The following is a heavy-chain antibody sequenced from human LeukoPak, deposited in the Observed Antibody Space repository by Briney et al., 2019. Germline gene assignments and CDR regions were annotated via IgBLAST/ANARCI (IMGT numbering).Heavy chain of an antibody. CDR2: IIPIFGTA. CDR1: GGTFSNYA. Sequence: SVKASCKASGGTFSNYAISWVRRAPGQGLEWMGGIIPIFGTANYAQKFRGRLSLTRDMSTSTDYMELSSLRSEDTAVYYCARDNSVGDTAWWFDPWGQGTLVTVSS. V-gene: IGHV1-69*05. D-gene: IGHD1-26*01. J-gene: IGHJ5*02. CDR3: ARDNSVGDTAWWFDP.